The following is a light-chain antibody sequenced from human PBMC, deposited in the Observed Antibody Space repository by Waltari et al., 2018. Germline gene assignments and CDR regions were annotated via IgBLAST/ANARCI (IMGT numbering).Light chain of an antibody. CDR2: RDD. V-gene: IGLV1-44*01. Sequence: QSVVTQPPSVSGTPGQRVTVSCSGSSSNVGPNTVNWYRQLPGTAPQLLIYRDDLRPSGVPDRFSASKSGTSASLAISGLHSEDEAEYYCAAWDDTLNAVLFGGGTKLTVL. CDR1: SSNVGPNT. CDR3: AAWDDTLNAVL. J-gene: IGLJ2*01.